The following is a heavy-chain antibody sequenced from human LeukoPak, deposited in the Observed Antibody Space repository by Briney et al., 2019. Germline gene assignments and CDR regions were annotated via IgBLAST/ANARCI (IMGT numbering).Heavy chain of an antibody. D-gene: IGHD5-18*01. CDR1: GFTFSNYG. Sequence: GGSLRLSCSASGFTFSNYGMHWVRQAPGKGLEWVAFIRYDGNDKYYADSVKGRFTISRDNSKNTLYLQMNSLRAEDTAVSYCRAVFGQTAMLDYWGQGTLVTVSS. CDR2: IRYDGNDK. CDR3: RAVFGQTAMLDY. V-gene: IGHV3-30*02. J-gene: IGHJ4*02.